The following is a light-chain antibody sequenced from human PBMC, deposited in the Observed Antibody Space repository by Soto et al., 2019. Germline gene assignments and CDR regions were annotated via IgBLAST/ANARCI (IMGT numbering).Light chain of an antibody. J-gene: IGKJ2*01. CDR3: QQRSYWPPYT. V-gene: IGKV3-11*01. CDR2: DAS. CDR1: QSVSNY. Sequence: EIVLTQSPATLSLSPGERATLSCRASQSVSNYLAWYQQKPGQAPRLLIYDASSRATGIPARFSGSGSGTDFTLTISSLESEDSAVYYCQQRSYWPPYTFGQGTKVEIK.